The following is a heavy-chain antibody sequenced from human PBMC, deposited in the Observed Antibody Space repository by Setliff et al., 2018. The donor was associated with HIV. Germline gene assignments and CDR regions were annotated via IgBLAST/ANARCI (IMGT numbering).Heavy chain of an antibody. CDR3: ARDSGGYNYGFAVGSFDY. J-gene: IGHJ4*02. CDR2: VYYTGST. V-gene: IGHV4-59*01. Sequence: SETLSLTCTVSSDSIRFYYWTWIRQPPGKGLEWIGNVYYTGSTNYNPSLKSRITISIDTSKSQFSLKLTSVAAADTAVYSCARDSGGYNYGFAVGSFDYWGQGVLVTVSS. D-gene: IGHD5-18*01. CDR1: SDSIRFYY.